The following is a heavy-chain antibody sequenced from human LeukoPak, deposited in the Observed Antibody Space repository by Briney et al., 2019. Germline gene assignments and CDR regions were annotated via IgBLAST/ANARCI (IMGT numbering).Heavy chain of an antibody. J-gene: IGHJ4*02. CDR1: GYSLTSYW. CDR2: IYPGDSDT. CDR3: ARVEMTTMGD. V-gene: IGHV5-51*01. D-gene: IGHD5-24*01. Sequence: GESLKISCKGSGYSLTSYWIGWVRQMPGKGLEWMGIIYPGDSDTRYSPSFQGQVTISADKSISTAYLQWSRLRSDDTAVYYCARVEMTTMGDWGQGTLVTVSS.